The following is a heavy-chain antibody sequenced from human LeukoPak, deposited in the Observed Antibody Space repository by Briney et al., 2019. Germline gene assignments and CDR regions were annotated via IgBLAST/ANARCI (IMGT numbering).Heavy chain of an antibody. CDR1: XYXFTXXG. Sequence: XYXFTXXGISWXGQAPGQGXERMGXXSAYNGNTNYAQKLQGRVTMTTDTSTSTAYMELRSLRSDDTAVYYCASPFYYDRGDAFDIWGQGTMVTVSS. J-gene: IGHJ3*02. V-gene: IGHV1-18*01. D-gene: IGHD3-3*01. CDR2: XSAYNGNT. CDR3: ASPFYYDRGDAFDI.